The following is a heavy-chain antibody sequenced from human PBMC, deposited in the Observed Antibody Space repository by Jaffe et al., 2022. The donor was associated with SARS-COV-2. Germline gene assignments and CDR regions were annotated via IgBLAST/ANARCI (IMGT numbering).Heavy chain of an antibody. J-gene: IGHJ4*02. D-gene: IGHD3-10*01. Sequence: QVQLQESGPGLVKPSETLSLTCTVSGDSISSAYYWGWIRQPPGKGLEWIGGIYHGGSTYFNPSLKSRVTISDDTSKNQFSLRLSSVTAADTAVYYCARVTNYYGSGPYYFDYWGQGTLVTVSS. CDR1: GDSISSAYY. CDR3: ARVTNYYGSGPYYFDY. V-gene: IGHV4-38-2*02. CDR2: IYHGGST.